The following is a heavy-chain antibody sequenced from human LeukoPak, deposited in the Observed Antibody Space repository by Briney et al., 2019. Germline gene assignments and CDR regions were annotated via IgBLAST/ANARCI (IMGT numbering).Heavy chain of an antibody. Sequence: PGGSLRLSCAASGFTFSSYWMSWVRQAPGKGLEWVANIKQDGSDKDYVDSVKGRFTISRDNAKNSLYLQMNSLRAEDTAVYYCARSLGYCSAGSCFPFDYWGQGTLVTVSS. CDR1: GFTFSSYW. D-gene: IGHD2-15*01. CDR2: IKQDGSDK. CDR3: ARSLGYCSAGSCFPFDY. J-gene: IGHJ4*02. V-gene: IGHV3-7*05.